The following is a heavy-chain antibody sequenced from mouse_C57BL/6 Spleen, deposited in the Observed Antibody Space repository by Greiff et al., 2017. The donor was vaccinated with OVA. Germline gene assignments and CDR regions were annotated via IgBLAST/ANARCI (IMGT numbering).Heavy chain of an antibody. D-gene: IGHD5-2*01. CDR1: GYSITSGYY. J-gene: IGHJ2*01. CDR2: ISYDGSN. Sequence: EVKLEESGPGLVKPSQSLSLTCSVTGYSITSGYYWNWIRQFPGNKLEWMGYISYDGSNNYNPSLKNRITITRDTSKNQFFLKLNSVTTEDTATYYCASIPYFDYWGQGTTLTVSS. CDR3: ASIPYFDY. V-gene: IGHV3-6*01.